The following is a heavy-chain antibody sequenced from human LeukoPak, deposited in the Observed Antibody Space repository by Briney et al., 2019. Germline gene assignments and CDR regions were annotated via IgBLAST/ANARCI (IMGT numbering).Heavy chain of an antibody. J-gene: IGHJ6*03. Sequence: KSSETLSLTCTVSGGSISSGGYYWSWIRQHPGKGLEWIGYIYYSGSTYYNPSLKSRVTISVYTSKNQFSLKLSSVTAADTAVYYCARVRAGQGTYYYYYMDVWGKETTVTVSS. CDR3: ARVRAGQGTYYYYYMDV. CDR1: GGSISSGGYY. CDR2: IYYSGST. D-gene: IGHD3-10*01. V-gene: IGHV4-31*03.